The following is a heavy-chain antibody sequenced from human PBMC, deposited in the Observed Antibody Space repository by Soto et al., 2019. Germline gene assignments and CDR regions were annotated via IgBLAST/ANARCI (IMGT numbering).Heavy chain of an antibody. V-gene: IGHV4-34*01. CDR2: INDSGNT. Sequence: TRPLICARYGWSFSGFYWIWIRQPPGKGLEWIGEINDSGNTNYKPSLQRRVTISEDTSKTHFPRRRTSVTDAATAVYYFARETAQNVYYNYGTDIWSQVT. CDR1: GWSFSGFY. CDR3: ARETAQNVYYNYGTDI. J-gene: IGHJ6*02.